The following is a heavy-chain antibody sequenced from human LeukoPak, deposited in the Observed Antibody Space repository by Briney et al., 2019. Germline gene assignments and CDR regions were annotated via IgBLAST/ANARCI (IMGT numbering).Heavy chain of an antibody. CDR3: ARHPSSWFGGTFDI. CDR2: IYYTGSG. D-gene: IGHD3-10*01. V-gene: IGHV4-59*08. Sequence: PSETLSLTCTVSGVSISSYYWSWLRQPPRKGLEWMGYIYYTGSGDYNPSLKSRVAISPDTSKNQISLRLRSVTAADTAVYYCARHPSSWFGGTFDIWGQGTMVTVSS. J-gene: IGHJ3*02. CDR1: GVSISSYY.